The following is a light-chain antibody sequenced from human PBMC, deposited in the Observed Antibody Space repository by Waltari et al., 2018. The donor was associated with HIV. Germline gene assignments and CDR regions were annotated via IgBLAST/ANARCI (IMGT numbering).Light chain of an antibody. Sequence: QSVLTQPPSASGPPGQRVTMSCSGSSSNIGRNTVNWYQQLPGTAPKLLILSDTQRPSGVPDRFSGSKSGTSASLAISGLQSEDEGDYYCAAWDDSLNGHWVFGGGTRVTVL. CDR2: SDT. CDR1: SSNIGRNT. CDR3: AAWDDSLNGHWV. J-gene: IGLJ3*02. V-gene: IGLV1-44*01.